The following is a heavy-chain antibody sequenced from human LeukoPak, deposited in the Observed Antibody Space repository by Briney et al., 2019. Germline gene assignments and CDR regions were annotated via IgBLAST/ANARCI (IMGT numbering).Heavy chain of an antibody. CDR2: MNPNSGNT. CDR3: ARAELWFGPKGFDP. J-gene: IGHJ5*02. V-gene: IGHV1-8*01. CDR1: GYTFTSYD. D-gene: IGHD3-10*01. Sequence: ASVKVSCKASGYTFTSYDINWVRQATGQGLEWMGWMNPNSGNTGYAQKFQGRVTMTRNTSISTAYMELSSLRSEDTAAYYCARAELWFGPKGFDPWGQGTLVTVSS.